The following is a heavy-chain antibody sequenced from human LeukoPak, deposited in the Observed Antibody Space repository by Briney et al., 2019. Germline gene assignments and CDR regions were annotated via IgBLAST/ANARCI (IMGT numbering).Heavy chain of an antibody. V-gene: IGHV3-7*01. CDR2: INEHGGEK. CDR3: ARDATRGGDFDY. Sequence: GGTLRLSCGASGFIFSDYGMNWVRQAPGKGLEWVANINEHGGEKYYVDSVKGRFTISRDNAKNSLYLQMNSLRAEDTAVYYCARDATRGGDFDYWGQGTLVTVSS. D-gene: IGHD3-16*01. J-gene: IGHJ4*02. CDR1: GFIFSDYG.